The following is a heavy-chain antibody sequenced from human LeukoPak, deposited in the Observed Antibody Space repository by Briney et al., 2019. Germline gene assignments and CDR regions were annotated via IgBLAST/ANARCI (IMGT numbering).Heavy chain of an antibody. V-gene: IGHV3-11*01. D-gene: IGHD2-15*01. CDR2: ISGSGSTI. CDR3: GREACGSNNCHESWFDP. J-gene: IGHJ5*02. Sequence: PGGSLRLSCAASGFTFSDYYMHWMRLAPGKGLEWLSHISGSGSTIYHADSVKGRFTISRDNAKNSVYLQMNSLRAEDTARYYCGREACGSNNCHESWFDPWGQGTLVTVSS. CDR1: GFTFSDYY.